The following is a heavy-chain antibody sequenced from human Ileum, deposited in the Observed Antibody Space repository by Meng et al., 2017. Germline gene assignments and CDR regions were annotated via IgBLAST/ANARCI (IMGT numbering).Heavy chain of an antibody. CDR1: GASIGPPNW. CDR2: IYHSGLV. V-gene: IGHV4-4*02. J-gene: IGHJ4*02. Sequence: GPRLVKPSGPLPPTCAASGASIGPPNWWNWVRQPPGEGLEWIGEIYHSGLVNYNLSLKSRVTLSIDKSKNQFSLKLISVTAADTGVYYCAANSGKKMHSWGQGTLVTVSS. CDR3: AANSGKKMHS. D-gene: IGHD4-23*01.